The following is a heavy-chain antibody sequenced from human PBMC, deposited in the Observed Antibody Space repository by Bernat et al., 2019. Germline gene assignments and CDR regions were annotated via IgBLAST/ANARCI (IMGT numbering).Heavy chain of an antibody. CDR3: VGVVVEEAAQFDH. Sequence: QVQLQESGPGLVKPSQTLSLTCTVSGGSISSGGYYWSWIRQPPGKGLEWIGYIHYTGSTYYNPSLKSRLTISLDTSRDQFSLTLTSVIAADTAVYYCVGVVVEEAAQFDHWGQGILVTVSS. CDR2: IHYTGST. CDR1: GGSISSGGYY. J-gene: IGHJ4*02. V-gene: IGHV4-31*03. D-gene: IGHD2-15*01.